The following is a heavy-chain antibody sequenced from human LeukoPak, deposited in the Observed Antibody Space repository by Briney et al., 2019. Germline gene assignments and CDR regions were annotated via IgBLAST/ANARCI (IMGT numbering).Heavy chain of an antibody. D-gene: IGHD3-10*01. Sequence: GGSLRLSCAASGFTVSSNYMSWVRQAPGKGLVWVSVIYSGGSTYYADSVKGRFTISRDNSKNTLYLQMNSLRAEDTAVYYCASPEVYYGSGSYYNPLRYWGQGTLVTVSS. V-gene: IGHV3-66*01. CDR1: GFTVSSNY. CDR2: IYSGGST. CDR3: ASPEVYYGSGSYYNPLRY. J-gene: IGHJ4*02.